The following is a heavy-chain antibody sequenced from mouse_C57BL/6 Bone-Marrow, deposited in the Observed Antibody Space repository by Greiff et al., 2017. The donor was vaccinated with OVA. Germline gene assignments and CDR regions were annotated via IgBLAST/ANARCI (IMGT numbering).Heavy chain of an antibody. CDR3: ARGNFGSSFYAMDY. V-gene: IGHV14-3*01. CDR2: IDPANDNT. D-gene: IGHD1-1*01. Sequence: EVKLQESVAELVRPGASVKLSCTASGFNIKNTYMHWVKQRPEQGLEWIGRIDPANDNTKYAPKFQGKATMTADTSSNTAYLQLSSLSSEDTAVDGCARGNFGSSFYAMDYWGQGTSVTVSS. CDR1: GFNIKNTY. J-gene: IGHJ4*01.